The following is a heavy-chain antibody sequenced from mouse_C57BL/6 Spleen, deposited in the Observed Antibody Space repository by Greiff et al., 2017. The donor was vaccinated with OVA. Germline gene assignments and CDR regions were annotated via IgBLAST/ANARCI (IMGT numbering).Heavy chain of an antibody. Sequence: EVKLMESGGGLVKPGGSLKLSCAASGFTFSDYGMHWVRQAPEKGLEWVAYISSGSSTIYYADTVKGRFTISRDNAKNTLFLQMTSLRSEDTAMYYCARRGKDSITTVAWYFDVWGTGTTVTVSS. CDR1: GFTFSDYG. V-gene: IGHV5-17*01. D-gene: IGHD1-1*01. CDR2: ISSGSSTI. CDR3: ARRGKDSITTVAWYFDV. J-gene: IGHJ1*03.